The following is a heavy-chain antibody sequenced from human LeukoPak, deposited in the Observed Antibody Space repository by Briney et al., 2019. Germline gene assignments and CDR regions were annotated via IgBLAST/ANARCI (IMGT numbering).Heavy chain of an antibody. CDR1: GFTFSSYW. D-gene: IGHD1-7*01. CDR2: ISGDGSTT. Sequence: GGSLRLSCAASGFTFSSYWMHWVRQAPGKGLVWVSRISGDGSTTRYADSVKGRFTISRDNAKNTLFLQMSSLRAEDTAVYYCSRDNNWNYPDYWGQGTLVTVSS. J-gene: IGHJ4*02. V-gene: IGHV3-74*01. CDR3: SRDNNWNYPDY.